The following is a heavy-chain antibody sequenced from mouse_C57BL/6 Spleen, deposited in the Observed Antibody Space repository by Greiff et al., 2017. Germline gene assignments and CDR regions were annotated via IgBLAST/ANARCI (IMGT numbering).Heavy chain of an antibody. Sequence: VQLQQSGAELVRPGTSVKVSCKASGYAFTNYLIEWVKQRPGQGLEWIGVINPGSGGTNYNEKFKGKATLTADKSSSTAYMQLSSLTSEDSAVYFCARGPYYYGSSYEGGAMDYWGQGTSGTVSS. V-gene: IGHV1-54*01. D-gene: IGHD1-1*01. CDR2: INPGSGGT. CDR1: GYAFTNYL. J-gene: IGHJ4*01. CDR3: ARGPYYYGSSYEGGAMDY.